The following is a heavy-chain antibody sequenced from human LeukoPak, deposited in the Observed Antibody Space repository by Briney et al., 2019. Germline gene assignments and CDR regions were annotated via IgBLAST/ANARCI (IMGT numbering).Heavy chain of an antibody. V-gene: IGHV1-18*01. CDR3: ARDLVYYDSSGYYVGTEYFQH. CDR1: GYTFTSYG. CDR2: ISAYNGNT. J-gene: IGHJ1*01. Sequence: ASVKVSCKASGYTFTSYGISWVRQAPGQGLEWMGWISAYNGNTNYAQKLQGRVTMTTDTSTSTAYMELRSLRSDDTAVYYCARDLVYYDSSGYYVGTEYFQHWGQGTLVTVSS. D-gene: IGHD3-22*01.